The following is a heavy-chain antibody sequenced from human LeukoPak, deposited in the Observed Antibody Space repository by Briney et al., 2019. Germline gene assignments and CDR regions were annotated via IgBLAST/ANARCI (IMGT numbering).Heavy chain of an antibody. CDR3: ARSHSDRYNWNYGNWFHP. Sequence: ASVKVSCKASGYTFTSYYIHWARQAPGQGLEWMGIINPSGGSTSYAQKFQGRVTMTRDMSTSTVYIELSSLRSEDTAVDYCARSHSDRYNWNYGNWFHPWGQGTLVTVS. CDR1: GYTFTSYY. J-gene: IGHJ5*02. CDR2: INPSGGST. D-gene: IGHD1-7*01. V-gene: IGHV1-46*01.